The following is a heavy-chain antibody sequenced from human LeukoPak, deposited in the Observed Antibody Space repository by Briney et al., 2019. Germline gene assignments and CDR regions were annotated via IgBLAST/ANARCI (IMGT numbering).Heavy chain of an antibody. V-gene: IGHV3-66*01. CDR2: IYSGGST. J-gene: IGHJ4*02. CDR3: ARESGSDYQRGGFDY. CDR1: GFTVSSNY. D-gene: IGHD3-10*01. Sequence: PGGSLRLSCAASGFTVSSNYMSWVRQAPGTGLEWVSVIYSGGSTYYADSVKGRFTISRDNSKNTLYLQMNSLRAEDTAVYYCARESGSDYQRGGFDYWGQGTLVTISS.